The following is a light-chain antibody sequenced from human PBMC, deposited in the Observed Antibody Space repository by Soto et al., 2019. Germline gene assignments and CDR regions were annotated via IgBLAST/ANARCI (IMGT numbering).Light chain of an antibody. CDR2: AAS. CDR1: QSISSY. V-gene: IGKV1-39*01. J-gene: IGKJ3*01. Sequence: DIQMTQSPSSLSASVGDRVTITCRASQSISSYLNWYQQKPGKVPKLLIYAASSLQSGVPSRFSGSGSGTDFTLTISSLQPEDFATYYCQQSYSTPPFTFGPGTKVDIK. CDR3: QQSYSTPPFT.